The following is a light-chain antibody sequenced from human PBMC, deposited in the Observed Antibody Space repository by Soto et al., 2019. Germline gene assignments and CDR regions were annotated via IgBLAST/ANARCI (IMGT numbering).Light chain of an antibody. V-gene: IGKV1-39*01. Sequence: DIQMTQSPSSLSASVGDRVTITCRASQSISSYLNWYQQKPGKAPKLLIYAASSLQSGVPSRFSGSGSGTDFTLTISSLQREDFATYYCQQSYSTPVWTFGQGTKVEIK. J-gene: IGKJ1*01. CDR1: QSISSY. CDR3: QQSYSTPVWT. CDR2: AAS.